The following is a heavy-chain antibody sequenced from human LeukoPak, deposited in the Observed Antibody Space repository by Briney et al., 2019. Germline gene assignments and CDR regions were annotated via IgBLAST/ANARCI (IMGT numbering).Heavy chain of an antibody. CDR2: INGGNDAT. V-gene: IGHV3-23*01. Sequence: GGSLRLSCAASGFTVFNYAMAWVRQAPGKGLEWVSAINGGNDATNYANSVKGRFTISRDNSKNTLYLQMNNLRAEDTAVYYCAKDILRWSFDYWGQGSLVTVAS. CDR1: GFTVFNYA. CDR3: AKDILRWSFDY. J-gene: IGHJ4*02. D-gene: IGHD4-23*01.